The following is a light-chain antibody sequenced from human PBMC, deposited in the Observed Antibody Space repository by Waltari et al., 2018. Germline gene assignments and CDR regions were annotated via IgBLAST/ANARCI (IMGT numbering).Light chain of an antibody. CDR3: QQYYSTPVT. CDR2: WAS. Sequence: DIVMTQSPDSLAVSLGERATINCKSSQSVLYSSNNKNYLAWYQQKPGQPPTLIIYWASTRESGVPDRFSGSGSGTDFTLTISSLQAEDVAVYYCQQYYSTPVTFGQGTKVEIK. J-gene: IGKJ1*01. V-gene: IGKV4-1*01. CDR1: QSVLYSSNNKNY.